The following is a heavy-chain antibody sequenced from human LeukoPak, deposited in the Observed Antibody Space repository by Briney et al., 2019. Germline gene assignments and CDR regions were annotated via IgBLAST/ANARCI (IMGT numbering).Heavy chain of an antibody. CDR1: GFTFSSYP. J-gene: IGHJ4*02. V-gene: IGHV3-23*01. D-gene: IGHD3-10*01. CDR2: IGSSAGDT. CDR3: AKYYSTSGSSGGRIFDY. Sequence: SGVSLRLSCAASGFTFSSYPMTWVRQAPGKGLEWVSTIGSSAGDTHYADSVKGRFTISRDNSKNSLYLQMNSLRAEDTAVYYCAKYYSTSGSSGGRIFDYWGQGTLVTVSS.